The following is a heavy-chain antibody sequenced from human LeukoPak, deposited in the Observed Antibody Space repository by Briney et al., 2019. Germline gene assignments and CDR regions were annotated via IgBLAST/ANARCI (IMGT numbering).Heavy chain of an antibody. J-gene: IGHJ4*02. V-gene: IGHV3-23*01. D-gene: IGHD5-12*01. Sequence: PGGSLRLSCAASGFTLSSYAMSWVRQAPRKGLEWVSSISASGGGTYYADSVKGRFTISRDTSKNTLYLQMNSLRAEDTAVYYCAPLAATTDYWGQGTLVTVSS. CDR3: APLAATTDY. CDR1: GFTLSSYA. CDR2: ISASGGGT.